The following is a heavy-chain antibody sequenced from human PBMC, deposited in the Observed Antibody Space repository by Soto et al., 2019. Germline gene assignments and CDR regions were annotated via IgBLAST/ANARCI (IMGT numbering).Heavy chain of an antibody. Sequence: SVKGSCKASGGTFSSYAISWVRQAPGQGLEWMGGIIPIFGTANYAQKFQGRVTITADKSTSTAYMELSSLRSEDTAVYYCARANLAARGWFDPRGQVTLVPVSS. CDR3: ARANLAARGWFDP. V-gene: IGHV1-69*06. J-gene: IGHJ5*02. CDR1: GGTFSSYA. CDR2: IIPIFGTA. D-gene: IGHD6-13*01.